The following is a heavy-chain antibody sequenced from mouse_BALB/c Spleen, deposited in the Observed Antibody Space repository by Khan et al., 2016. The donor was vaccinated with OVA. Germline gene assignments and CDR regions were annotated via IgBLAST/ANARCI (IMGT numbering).Heavy chain of an antibody. J-gene: IGHJ1*01. D-gene: IGHD2-5*01. Sequence: EVQLVESGGGLVQPGGSRKLSCAASGFTFSSFGMHWVRQAPKKGLEWVEYISSGSSTIYYVDTVKGRFTISRDNPKNTLFLQMTSLRSEDTAMYYCARSGSNFHWYFDVWGAGTSVTVSS. CDR2: ISSGSSTI. CDR1: GFTFSSFG. CDR3: ARSGSNFHWYFDV. V-gene: IGHV5-17*02.